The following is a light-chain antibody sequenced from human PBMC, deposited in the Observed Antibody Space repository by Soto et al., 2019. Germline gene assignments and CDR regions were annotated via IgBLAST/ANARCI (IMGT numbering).Light chain of an antibody. J-gene: IGKJ1*01. Sequence: DIQMTQSPSSLSASVGDRVTITCRASQSISTYLNWYQQKPGKAPKLLIYAASSLQSGVPSRFSGSGSGTDFTLTIGSLQPDDFATYYCQQYKSYSRMFGQGTKVDIK. CDR3: QQYKSYSRM. V-gene: IGKV1-39*01. CDR2: AAS. CDR1: QSISTY.